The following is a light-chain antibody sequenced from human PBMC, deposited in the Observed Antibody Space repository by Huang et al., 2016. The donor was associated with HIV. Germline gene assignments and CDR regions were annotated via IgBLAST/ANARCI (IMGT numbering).Light chain of an antibody. V-gene: IGKV3-15*01. J-gene: IGKJ1*01. Sequence: EVVMTQSPVILSVSPGERATLSCRASQSVNNKLAWFQQKPGQAPRLLIHDASIRATGIPDRFSGSGSGTEFTLTISSLQSEDFAVYYCQQYNNWPPWTFGQGTKVEIK. CDR2: DAS. CDR1: QSVNNK. CDR3: QQYNNWPPWT.